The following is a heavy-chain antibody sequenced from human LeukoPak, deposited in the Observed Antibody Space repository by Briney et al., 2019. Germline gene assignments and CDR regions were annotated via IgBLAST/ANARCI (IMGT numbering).Heavy chain of an antibody. CDR2: ISHDGII. CDR1: GFTFSSYV. CDR3: ARDWVYKIDY. V-gene: IGHV3-74*01. D-gene: IGHD5-24*01. J-gene: IGHJ4*02. Sequence: GGSLGLSCETAGFTFSSYVMHWVRRTPGKGLVWVSRISHDGIISYADSVKGRFTISRDNAKNTLTLQMNSLRVEDTAVYFCARDWVYKIDYWGRGTLVTVSS.